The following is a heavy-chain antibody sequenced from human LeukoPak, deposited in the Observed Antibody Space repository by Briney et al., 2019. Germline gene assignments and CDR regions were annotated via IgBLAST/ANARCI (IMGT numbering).Heavy chain of an antibody. V-gene: IGHV3-30*03. D-gene: IGHD3-10*01. CDR2: ISYDGSNK. CDR1: GFTFIDYY. Sequence: GGSLRLSCAASGFTFIDYYMTWIRQAPGKGLEWVAVISYDGSNKYYADSVKGRFTISRDNSKNTLYLQMNSLRAEDTAVYYCARGTTLWFGEFRFDYWGQGTLVTVSS. J-gene: IGHJ4*02. CDR3: ARGTTLWFGEFRFDY.